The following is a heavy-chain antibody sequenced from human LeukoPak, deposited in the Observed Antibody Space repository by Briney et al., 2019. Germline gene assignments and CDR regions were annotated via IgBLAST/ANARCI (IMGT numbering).Heavy chain of an antibody. CDR3: ARDQTPFY. V-gene: IGHV3-7*01. D-gene: IGHD2-15*01. CDR1: GFTFSNIG. Sequence: GGSLRLSCAASGFTFSNIGITGSGRPQGKGLEWVANIKHDGSEDYYLDSVKGRFTISRDNAKSSMWLQMNSLRDEDTAVYYCARDQTPFYWGQGSLVTVSS. CDR2: IKHDGSED. J-gene: IGHJ4*02.